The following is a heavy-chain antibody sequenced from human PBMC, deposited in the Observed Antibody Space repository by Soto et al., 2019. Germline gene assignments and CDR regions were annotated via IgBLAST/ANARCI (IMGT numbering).Heavy chain of an antibody. D-gene: IGHD3-16*01. CDR2: IYYSGST. V-gene: IGHV4-39*01. CDR1: GGSISSSSYY. Sequence: QLQLQESGPGLVKPSETLSLTCTVSGGSISSSSYYWGWIRQPPGKGLEWIGSIYYSGSTYYNPSLKSRVTISVDTSKNQFSLKLSSVTAADTAVYYCARRPFNLLGEWFLDYWGQGTLVTVSS. J-gene: IGHJ4*02. CDR3: ARRPFNLLGEWFLDY.